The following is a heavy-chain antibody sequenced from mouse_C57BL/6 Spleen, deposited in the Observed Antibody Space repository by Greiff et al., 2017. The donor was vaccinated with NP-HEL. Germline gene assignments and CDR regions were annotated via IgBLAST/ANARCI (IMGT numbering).Heavy chain of an antibody. Sequence: EVHLVESGPGLVKPSQSLSLTCSVTGYSITSGYYWNWIRQFPGNILEWMGYISYDGSNNYNPSLKHRISITRDTSKNQFFLKLNSVTTEDTATYYCARDQRGWFAYWGQGTLVTVSA. J-gene: IGHJ3*01. CDR3: ARDQRGWFAY. CDR2: ISYDGSN. CDR1: GYSITSGYY. V-gene: IGHV3-6*01.